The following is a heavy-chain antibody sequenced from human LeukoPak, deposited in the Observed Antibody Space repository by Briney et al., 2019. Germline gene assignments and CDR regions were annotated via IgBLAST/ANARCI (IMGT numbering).Heavy chain of an antibody. CDR3: AKGDSSGYYTYFQH. J-gene: IGHJ1*01. CDR2: IWYEGSNK. V-gene: IGHV3-33*06. D-gene: IGHD3-22*01. CDR1: GLTFSSYC. Sequence: GGSLRLACAASGLTFSSYCIHWVRQAPGKWLEWVAAIWYEGSNKFDADSVKGRFTISRDNSKNTMYLQMHSMRAEDKAVYYCAKGDSSGYYTYFQHWGQGTLATVSS.